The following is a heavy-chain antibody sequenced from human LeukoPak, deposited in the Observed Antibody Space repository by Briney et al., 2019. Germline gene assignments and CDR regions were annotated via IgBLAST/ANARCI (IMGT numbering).Heavy chain of an antibody. V-gene: IGHV4-59*01. CDR3: ARLPYSSGWYVY. J-gene: IGHJ4*02. Sequence: SKTLSLTCSVSGGSINSYFWSWIRQPPGKGLEWIGYIYYSGSTNYNPSLESRVTISVDTSKNQLSLKLSSVTASDTAVYYCARLPYSSGWYVYWGQGILVTVSS. D-gene: IGHD6-19*01. CDR1: GGSINSYF. CDR2: IYYSGST.